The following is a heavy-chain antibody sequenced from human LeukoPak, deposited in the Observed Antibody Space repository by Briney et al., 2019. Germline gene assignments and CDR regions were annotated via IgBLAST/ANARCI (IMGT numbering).Heavy chain of an antibody. D-gene: IGHD6-19*01. V-gene: IGHV4-61*01. Sequence: SETLSLTCTVSSASISSATYYWSWIRQPPGKGLEWIGYIYYSGSTNYNPSLKSRVTISVDTSKNQFSLKLSSVTAADTAVYYCARDRETLVAGPSSYYYGMDVWGQGTTVTVSS. CDR1: SASISSATYY. CDR2: IYYSGST. J-gene: IGHJ6*02. CDR3: ARDRETLVAGPSSYYYGMDV.